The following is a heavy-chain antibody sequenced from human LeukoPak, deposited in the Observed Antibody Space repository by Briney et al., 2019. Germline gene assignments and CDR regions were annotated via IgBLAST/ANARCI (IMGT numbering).Heavy chain of an antibody. Sequence: GASVKVSCKASGYTFTSNAMHWVRQAPGQRLEWMGWINVGNGNTKFSQKFQGRVTITRDTSASTAYMALSSLRSEDTAVYYCARGQGYSSTWPFDYWGQGTLVTVSS. CDR1: GYTFTSNA. CDR3: ARGQGYSSTWPFDY. J-gene: IGHJ4*02. D-gene: IGHD6-13*01. V-gene: IGHV1-3*01. CDR2: INVGNGNT.